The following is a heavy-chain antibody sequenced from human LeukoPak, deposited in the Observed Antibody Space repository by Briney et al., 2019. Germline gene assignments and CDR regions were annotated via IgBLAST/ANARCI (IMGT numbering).Heavy chain of an antibody. V-gene: IGHV3-23*01. Sequence: GGSLRLSCAASGFNFTNYAMNWVRQAPGKGLEWLSVISDGGHSTYYADSVKGRFTISRDNAKNSLYLQMNSLRAEDTAVYYCARDGESNYYDSSGYYPFDYWGQGTLVTVSS. CDR3: ARDGESNYYDSSGYYPFDY. D-gene: IGHD3-22*01. CDR1: GFNFTNYA. J-gene: IGHJ4*02. CDR2: ISDGGHST.